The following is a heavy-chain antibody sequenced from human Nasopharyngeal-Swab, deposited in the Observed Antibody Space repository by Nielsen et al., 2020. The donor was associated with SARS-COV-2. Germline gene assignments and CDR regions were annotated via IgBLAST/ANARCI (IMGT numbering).Heavy chain of an antibody. D-gene: IGHD1-26*01. CDR3: ARGGMVGATTYGWFDP. V-gene: IGHV3-48*02. Sequence: GRSLKISCAASGFAFTDYSMDWVRQAPGKGLEWVSYITSSSSTRYYADSVKGRFTVSRDNAKNSLYLQMSSLRDDDTAVYYCARGGMVGATTYGWFDPWGQGTLVTVSS. CDR1: GFAFTDYS. CDR2: ITSSSSTR. J-gene: IGHJ5*02.